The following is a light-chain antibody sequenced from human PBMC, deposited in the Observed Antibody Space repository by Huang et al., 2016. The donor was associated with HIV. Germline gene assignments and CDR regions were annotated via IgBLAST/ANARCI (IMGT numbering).Light chain of an antibody. CDR1: QSIGRG. Sequence: EIVMTQSPAILSASLGERVTLSCKASQSIGRGLAWYQQKPGQAPRLLLYGTSTRATGGPARFSGSGSGTDFTLTISRLESEDFAVYFCQKYDTWPFTFGPGAKVDIK. V-gene: IGKV3-15*01. CDR3: QKYDTWPFT. CDR2: GTS. J-gene: IGKJ3*01.